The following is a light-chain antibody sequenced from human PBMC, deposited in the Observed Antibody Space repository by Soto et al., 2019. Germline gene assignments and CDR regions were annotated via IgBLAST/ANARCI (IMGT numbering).Light chain of an antibody. CDR2: AAS. CDR3: QQSYSTPRT. J-gene: IGKJ1*01. Sequence: DIQMTQSPSSLSASVGDRVSITCRASQSISNYLNWYQQKPGKAPKLLIYAASSLQSGVPSRFSGSGSGTDLTLTISSLQPEDCATDYCQQSYSTPRTFGQGTKVEIK. CDR1: QSISNY. V-gene: IGKV1-39*01.